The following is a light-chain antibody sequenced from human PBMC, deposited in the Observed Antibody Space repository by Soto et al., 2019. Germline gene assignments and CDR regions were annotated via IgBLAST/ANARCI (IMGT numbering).Light chain of an antibody. V-gene: IGKV1-39*01. CDR2: AAS. Sequence: DIDGEHSPSSLSSSLVDRVAIACRASQNIITFLNWYQQKPGQAPKSLIYAASSLQSGVPSRFSGRRSGTDFTLTTTSPQPEHFPTSFCQQGYATPITFAQGTRLEIK. CDR1: QNIITF. J-gene: IGKJ5*01. CDR3: QQGYATPIT.